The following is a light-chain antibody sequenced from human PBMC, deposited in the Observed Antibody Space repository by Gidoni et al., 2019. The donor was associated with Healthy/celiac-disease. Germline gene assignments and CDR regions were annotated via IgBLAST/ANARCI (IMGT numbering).Light chain of an antibody. V-gene: IGKV3-15*01. J-gene: IGKJ2*01. CDR3: QQYNNWPPDT. Sequence: EIVITQSPATPSVSPGERATLSCRASHSVSSNLDWYQQKPGQAPRLLIYGASTRATGIPARFSGSGSGTEFTLTISSLQSEDFAVYYCQQYNNWPPDTFXQXTKLEIK. CDR2: GAS. CDR1: HSVSSN.